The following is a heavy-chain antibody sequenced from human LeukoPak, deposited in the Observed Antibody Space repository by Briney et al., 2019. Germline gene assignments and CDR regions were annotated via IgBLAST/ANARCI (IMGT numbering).Heavy chain of an antibody. CDR3: AREPRRGYYFDY. CDR2: ISSSGSTI. D-gene: IGHD1-1*01. J-gene: IGHJ4*02. V-gene: IGHV3-11*01. CDR1: GFTFSDYY. Sequence: PGGSLRLSCAASGFTFSDYYMSWIRQAPGRGLEWVSYISSSGSTIYYADSVKGRFTISRDNAKNSLYLQMNSLRAEDTAVYYCAREPRRGYYFDYWGQGTLVTVSS.